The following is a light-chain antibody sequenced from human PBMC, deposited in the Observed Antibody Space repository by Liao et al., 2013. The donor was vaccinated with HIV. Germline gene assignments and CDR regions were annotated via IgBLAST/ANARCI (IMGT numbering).Light chain of an antibody. CDR1: NIGSKT. CDR2: YDS. J-gene: IGLJ2*01. Sequence: SYVLTQPPSVSVAPGKTAGISCGGNNIGSKTVHWYQQRPGQAPVLVIYYDSHRPSGIPERFTGSKSGNTATLTISRVEAGDEADYYCQVWDSSSDHWVFGGGTKLTVL. V-gene: IGLV3-21*04. CDR3: QVWDSSSDHWV.